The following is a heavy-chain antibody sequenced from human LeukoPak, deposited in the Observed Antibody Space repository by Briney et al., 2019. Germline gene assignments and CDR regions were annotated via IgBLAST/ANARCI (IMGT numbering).Heavy chain of an antibody. CDR2: INHSGNT. D-gene: IGHD4-23*01. J-gene: IGHJ4*02. V-gene: IGHV4-34*01. CDR3: ARDPTTVVTLPYYFDD. Sequence: PSETLSLTCAVSGGSFIGSHWNWIRQPQGKGLEWIGEINHSGNTNYNPSLKSRVTISVDTSKNQFSLKLRSVTAADTAVYYCARDPTTVVTLPYYFDDWGQGTLVTVSS. CDR1: GGSFIGSH.